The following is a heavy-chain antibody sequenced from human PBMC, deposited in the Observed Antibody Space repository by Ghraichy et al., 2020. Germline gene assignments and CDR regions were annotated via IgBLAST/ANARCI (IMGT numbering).Heavy chain of an antibody. D-gene: IGHD2-15*01. CDR3: ARVGGANPVAATNLLNFDY. CDR2: INHSGST. J-gene: IGHJ4*02. V-gene: IGHV4-34*01. Sequence: SETLSLTCAVYGGSFSGYYWSWIRQPPGKGLEWIGEINHSGSTNYNPSLKSRVTISVDTSKNQFSLKLSSVTAAATAVYYCARVGGANPVAATNLLNFDYWGQGTLVTVSS. CDR1: GGSFSGYY.